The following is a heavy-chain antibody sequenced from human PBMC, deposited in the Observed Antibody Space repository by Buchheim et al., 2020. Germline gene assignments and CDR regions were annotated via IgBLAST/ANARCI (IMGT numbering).Heavy chain of an antibody. CDR1: GGSISGYY. CDR3: ARHAAFLVYYFDY. J-gene: IGHJ4*02. CDR2: IYYSGST. V-gene: IGHV4-59*08. D-gene: IGHD5/OR15-5a*01. Sequence: QVQLQESGPGLVKPSETLSLTCSVSGGSISGYYWSWIRQPPGKGLEWIGYIYYSGSTNYNPFLKSRVTISVDTSKNQFSLRLSSVTAADTAVYYCARHAAFLVYYFDYWGQGTL.